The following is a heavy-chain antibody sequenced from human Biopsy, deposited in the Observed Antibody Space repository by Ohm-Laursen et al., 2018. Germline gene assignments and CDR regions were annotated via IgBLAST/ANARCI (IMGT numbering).Heavy chain of an antibody. D-gene: IGHD2/OR15-2a*01. CDR3: ARATNSTGWPYHYFYGMDV. CDR2: IYYSGST. J-gene: IGHJ6*02. Sequence: SDTLSLTCTVSGGSISSDYWSWIRQTPGKGLEWNGYIYYSGSTNYNPSLKSRVTISVDTSKNQFSLRMNSVTAAYTAVYYCARATNSTGWPYHYFYGMDVWGQGTTVTVSS. CDR1: GGSISSDY. V-gene: IGHV4-59*07.